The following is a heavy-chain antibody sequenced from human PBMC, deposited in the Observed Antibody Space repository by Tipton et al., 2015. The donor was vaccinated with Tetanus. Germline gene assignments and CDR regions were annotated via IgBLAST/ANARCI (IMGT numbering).Heavy chain of an antibody. D-gene: IGHD2-15*01. V-gene: IGHV3-33*01. CDR1: GFIFSSYG. J-gene: IGHJ4*02. CDR3: AREADCSGGSCFSGDFDN. CDR2: SWYDGTDK. Sequence: SGFIFSSYGIHWVRQAPGKGLEWLAVSWYDGTDKYYADSVKGRFTISRDNPKNTLYLQMNSLRAEDTAVYYCAREADCSGGSCFSGDFDNWGQGTQVTVSS.